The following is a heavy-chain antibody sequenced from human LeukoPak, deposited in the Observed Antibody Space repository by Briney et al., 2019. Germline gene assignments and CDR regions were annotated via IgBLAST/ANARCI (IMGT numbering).Heavy chain of an antibody. CDR1: GGTFSSYA. CDR2: IIPIFGTA. CDR3: ARTDNWNMPFDY. J-gene: IGHJ4*02. D-gene: IGHD1/OR15-1a*01. V-gene: IGHV1-69*05. Sequence: GASVKVSCKASGGTFSSYAISWVRQAPGQGLEWMGGIIPIFGTANYAQKFQGRVTITTDESSSTAYMELSSLRSEDTAVYYCARTDNWNMPFDYWSQGTLVTVSS.